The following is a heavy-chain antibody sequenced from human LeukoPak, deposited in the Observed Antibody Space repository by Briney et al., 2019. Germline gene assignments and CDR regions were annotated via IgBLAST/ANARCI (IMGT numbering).Heavy chain of an antibody. V-gene: IGHV1-58*01. CDR2: IVVGSGNT. CDR3: AADPPLLYYYDSSGST. D-gene: IGHD3-22*01. CDR1: GFTFTSSA. Sequence: TSVKVSCKASGFTFTSSAVQWVRQARGQRLEWIGWIVVGSGNTNYAQKFQERVTITRDMSTGTAYMELSSLRSEDTAVYYCAADPPLLYYYDSSGSTWGQGTLVTVSS. J-gene: IGHJ5*02.